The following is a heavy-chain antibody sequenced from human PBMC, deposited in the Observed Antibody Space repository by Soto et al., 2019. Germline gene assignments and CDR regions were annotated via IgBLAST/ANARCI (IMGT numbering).Heavy chain of an antibody. CDR2: ISGSGGST. D-gene: IGHD3-22*01. CDR1: GFTFSSYA. V-gene: IGHV3-23*01. Sequence: EVQLLESGGGLVQPGGSLRLSCAASGFTFSSYAMSWVRQAPGKGLEWVSAISGSGGSTYYADSVKGRFTISRDNSKNTLYLQMNSLRAEDTDVYYCAKSPGHYYDSSGYWNWGQGTLVTVSS. CDR3: AKSPGHYYDSSGYWN. J-gene: IGHJ4*02.